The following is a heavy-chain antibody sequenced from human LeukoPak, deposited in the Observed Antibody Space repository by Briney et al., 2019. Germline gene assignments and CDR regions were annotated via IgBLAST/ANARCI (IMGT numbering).Heavy chain of an antibody. CDR1: GGSISSYY. D-gene: IGHD3-3*01. CDR3: ARVDYDFWKIYDY. J-gene: IGHJ4*02. V-gene: IGHV4-59*01. CDR2: IYYSGST. Sequence: PSETLSLTCTVSGGSISSYYWSWIRQPPGKGLKWIGYIYYSGSTNYNPSLKSRVTISVDTSKNQFSLKLSSVTAADTAVYYCARVDYDFWKIYDYWGQGTLVTVSS.